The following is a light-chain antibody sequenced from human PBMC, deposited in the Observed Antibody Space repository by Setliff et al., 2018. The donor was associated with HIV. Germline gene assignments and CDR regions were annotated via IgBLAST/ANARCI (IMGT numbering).Light chain of an antibody. CDR2: QAT. CDR1: SSDVGRYNL. J-gene: IGLJ1*01. CDR3: CSNTGSNTYV. Sequence: QSALTQPASVSGSPGQSITISCTGTSSDVGRYNLVSWYHQHPGKAPKLMIYQATKRPSGVSNRFSGSKSGNTASLTISGLQAEDEADYYCCSNTGSNTYVFGSGTKVTVL. V-gene: IGLV2-23*01.